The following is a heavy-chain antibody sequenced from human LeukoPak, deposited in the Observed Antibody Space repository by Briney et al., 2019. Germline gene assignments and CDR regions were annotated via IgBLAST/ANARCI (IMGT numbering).Heavy chain of an antibody. CDR1: GFIFSHYT. J-gene: IGHJ4*02. CDR2: INGSGDAT. D-gene: IGHD2-21*01. Sequence: GGSLRLSCAASGFIFSHYTMTWVRQAPGKGLEWVSSINGSGDATKYADFVMGRFTISRDNSKNTVSLQMNSLRAEDTAVYYCARDGLTCHCGVDWGQGTLVTVSS. CDR3: ARDGLTCHCGVD. V-gene: IGHV3-23*01.